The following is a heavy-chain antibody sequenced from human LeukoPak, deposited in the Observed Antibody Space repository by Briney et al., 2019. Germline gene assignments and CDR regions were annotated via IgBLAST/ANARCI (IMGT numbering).Heavy chain of an antibody. D-gene: IGHD3-10*01. J-gene: IGHJ4*02. V-gene: IGHV3-30*18. Sequence: GGSLRLSCAASGFPFSSYGMHWVRQAPGKGLEWVAVISYDGSNKYYADSVKGRFTISRDNSKNTLYLQMNSLRAEDTAVYYCAKEGPYGSYFDYWGQGTLVTVSS. CDR3: AKEGPYGSYFDY. CDR1: GFPFSSYG. CDR2: ISYDGSNK.